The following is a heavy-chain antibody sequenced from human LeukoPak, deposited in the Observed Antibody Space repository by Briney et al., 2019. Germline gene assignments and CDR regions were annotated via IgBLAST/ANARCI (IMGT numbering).Heavy chain of an antibody. Sequence: GRSLRLSCTASGFTFGDYAMGSGRQAPGKGLEWVGFIRSKAYGGTTEYAASVKGRFTISRDDSKSIAYLQMNSLKTEDTAVYYCTRIQLWPDYWGQGTLVTVSS. CDR3: TRIQLWPDY. D-gene: IGHD5-18*01. CDR1: GFTFGDYA. V-gene: IGHV3-49*04. J-gene: IGHJ4*02. CDR2: IRSKAYGGTT.